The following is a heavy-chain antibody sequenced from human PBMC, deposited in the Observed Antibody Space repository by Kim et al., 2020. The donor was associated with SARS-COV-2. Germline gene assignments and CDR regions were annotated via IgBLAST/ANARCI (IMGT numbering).Heavy chain of an antibody. CDR1: GYSFSNYW. Sequence: GESLKISCKVSGYSFSNYWIGWARQMPGKGLEWMGIIYPGDSDVRYGPSFQGQVTISAAKSINTTYLQWSSLKASNTAMYYCARPFHASTGFWYYFDYWGQGTQVTVSS. CDR2: IYPGDSDV. J-gene: IGHJ4*02. CDR3: ARPFHASTGFWYYFDY. V-gene: IGHV5-51*01. D-gene: IGHD2-8*02.